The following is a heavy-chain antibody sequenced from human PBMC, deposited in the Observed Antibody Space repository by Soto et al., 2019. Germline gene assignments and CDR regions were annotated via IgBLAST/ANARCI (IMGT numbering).Heavy chain of an antibody. D-gene: IGHD1-1*01. CDR1: GFTFSSYG. Sequence: QVQLVESGGGVVQPGGSLRLSCTASGFTFSSYGMHWVRQAPGKGLQWVAVIPYDGTYQYYLDSVKGRFTISRDNSKDTLYLQMNSLRVEDTAVYYCVRDDDNLDNGLDHWGQGTLVTVSS. CDR3: VRDDDNLDNGLDH. J-gene: IGHJ4*02. V-gene: IGHV3-30*19. CDR2: IPYDGTYQ.